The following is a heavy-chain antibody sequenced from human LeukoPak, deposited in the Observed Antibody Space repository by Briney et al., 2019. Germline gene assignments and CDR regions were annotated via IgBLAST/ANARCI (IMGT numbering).Heavy chain of an antibody. CDR3: ASLTMVRGVNRHVDY. CDR1: GGSISSNNW. V-gene: IGHV4-4*02. D-gene: IGHD3-10*01. CDR2: IYHSGGT. Sequence: SETLSLTCAVSGGSISSNNWWSWVRQPPGKGLEWIGEIYHSGGTNYNPSLKSRVTISVDKSKNQFSLKVSSVTAADTAVYYCASLTMVRGVNRHVDYWGQGTLVTVSS. J-gene: IGHJ4*02.